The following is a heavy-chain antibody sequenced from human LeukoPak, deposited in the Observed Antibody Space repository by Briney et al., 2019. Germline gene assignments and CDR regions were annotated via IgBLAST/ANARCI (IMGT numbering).Heavy chain of an antibody. V-gene: IGHV3-15*01. D-gene: IGHD1-14*01. CDR3: SRNADHDW. CDR2: IKRQTEGWTK. Sequence: GGSLRLSCEASGFTFSRYWMHWVRQTPEKGLEWVARIKRQTEGWTKDYAAPVKGRFTISRDDSKSTVYLQMNSLEIEDTAVYYCSRNADHDWWGQGTLVTVSS. CDR1: GFTFSRYW. J-gene: IGHJ4*02.